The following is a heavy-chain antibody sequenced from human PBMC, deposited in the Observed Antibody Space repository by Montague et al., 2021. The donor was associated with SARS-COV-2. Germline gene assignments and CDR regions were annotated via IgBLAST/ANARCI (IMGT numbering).Heavy chain of an antibody. J-gene: IGHJ5*02. CDR2: ISSSSSYT. V-gene: IGHV3-11*05. Sequence: SLRLFCAASGFTFSDYYMSWIRQAPGKGLEWVSYISSSSSYTNYADSVKGRFAISRDNAKNSLYLQMNSLRAEDTAVYYCARDVGVVRNWFDPWGQGTLVTVSS. D-gene: IGHD3-10*01. CDR3: ARDVGVVRNWFDP. CDR1: GFTFSDYY.